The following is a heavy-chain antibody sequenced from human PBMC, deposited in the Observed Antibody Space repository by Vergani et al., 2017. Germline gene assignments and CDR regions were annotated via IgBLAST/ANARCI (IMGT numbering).Heavy chain of an antibody. CDR3: ASRVNSSGWSTKDWYFDL. D-gene: IGHD6-19*01. CDR2: IKQDGSEK. J-gene: IGHJ2*01. CDR1: GFTFSSYW. V-gene: IGHV3-7*01. Sequence: EVQLVESGGGLVQPGGSLRLSCAASGFTFSSYWMSWVRQAPGKGLEWVANIKQDGSEKYYVDSVKGRFTISRDNAKNTLYLQMNSLRAEDTAVYYCASRVNSSGWSTKDWYFDLWGRGTLVTVSS.